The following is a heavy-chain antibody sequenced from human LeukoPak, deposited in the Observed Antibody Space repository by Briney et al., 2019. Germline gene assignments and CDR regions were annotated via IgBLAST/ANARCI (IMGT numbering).Heavy chain of an antibody. CDR3: ARVSPNTVTTLQYFDY. V-gene: IGHV3-48*03. CDR1: GFTFSSYE. D-gene: IGHD4-17*01. Sequence: GGSLRLSCAASGFTFSSYEMNWVRQAPGKGLEWVSYISSSGSTIYYADSVKGRFTISRDNAKNSVYLQMNSLRAEDTAVYYCARVSPNTVTTLQYFDYWGQGTLVTVSS. CDR2: ISSSGSTI. J-gene: IGHJ4*02.